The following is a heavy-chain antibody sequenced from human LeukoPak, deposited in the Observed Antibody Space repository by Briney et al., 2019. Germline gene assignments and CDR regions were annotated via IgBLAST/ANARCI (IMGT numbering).Heavy chain of an antibody. CDR3: ARDRVVGAPGAFDI. CDR2: IYYSGST. V-gene: IGHV4-59*01. D-gene: IGHD1-26*01. CDR1: GGSISSYY. Sequence: PSETLSLTCTLSGGSISSYYWSWLRQPPGKGLGWIGYIYYSGSTNYNPSLKSRVTISVDTSKNQFSLKLSSVTAADTAVYYCARDRVVGAPGAFDIWGQGTMVTVSS. J-gene: IGHJ3*02.